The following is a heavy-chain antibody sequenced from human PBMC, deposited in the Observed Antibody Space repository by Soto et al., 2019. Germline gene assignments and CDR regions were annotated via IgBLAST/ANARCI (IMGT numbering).Heavy chain of an antibody. CDR3: ARGKVPAAILSASTGNWFDP. D-gene: IGHD2-2*02. CDR2: ISAYNGNT. CDR1: GYTFTSYG. V-gene: IGHV1-18*01. Sequence: WASVKVSCKASGYTFTSYGISWVRQAPGQGLEWMGWISAYNGNTNYAQKLQGRVTMTTDTSTSTAYMELRSLRSDDTAVYYCARGKVPAAILSASTGNWFDPWGQGTLVTVSS. J-gene: IGHJ5*02.